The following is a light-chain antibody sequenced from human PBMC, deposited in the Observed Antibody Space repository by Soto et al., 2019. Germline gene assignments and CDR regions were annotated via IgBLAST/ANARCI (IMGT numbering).Light chain of an antibody. Sequence: QSVLTQPPSVSGAPGQRVTISCTGSSPXIGAGYDVHWYQQLPGTAPKLLIYGNSNRPSGVPDRFSGSKSDTSASLAITGXXXXXXXXXXXQSYDSSLSGWVFGGGTKLTVL. J-gene: IGLJ3*02. CDR3: QSYDSSLSGWV. V-gene: IGLV1-40*01. CDR1: SPXIGAGYD. CDR2: GNS.